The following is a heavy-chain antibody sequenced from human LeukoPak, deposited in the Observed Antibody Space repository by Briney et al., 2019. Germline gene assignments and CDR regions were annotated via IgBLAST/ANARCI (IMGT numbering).Heavy chain of an antibody. CDR1: GFTFSSYS. J-gene: IGHJ4*02. V-gene: IGHV3-21*01. CDR2: ISSSSSYI. CDR3: ARDPPYGAGSVDY. D-gene: IGHD3-10*01. Sequence: MTGGSLTLFCAPSGFTFSSYSMNWVRHAPGKGLECLSSISSSSSYIYYTDSVKGRFTISRDNAKNSLYLQMNSLRAEDTAVYYRARDPPYGAGSVDYWGQGTLVTVSS.